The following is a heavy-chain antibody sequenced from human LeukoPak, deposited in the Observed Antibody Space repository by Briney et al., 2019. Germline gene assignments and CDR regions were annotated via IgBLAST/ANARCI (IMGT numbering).Heavy chain of an antibody. J-gene: IGHJ6*03. CDR2: IYTSGST. Sequence: SQTLSLTCTVSGGSLSSGSYYWSWLRQPAGTGLEWLGRIYTSGSTNYNPSLKSRVTISVDTSKNQFSLKLSSVTAADTAVYYCARDAPDYYYYYYYMDVWGKGTTVTISS. CDR3: ARDAPDYYYYYYYMDV. D-gene: IGHD2-21*01. V-gene: IGHV4-61*02. CDR1: GGSLSSGSYY.